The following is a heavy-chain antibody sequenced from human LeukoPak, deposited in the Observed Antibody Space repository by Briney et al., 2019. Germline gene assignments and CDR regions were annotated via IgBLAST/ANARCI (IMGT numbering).Heavy chain of an antibody. J-gene: IGHJ4*02. CDR1: GFTFDDYA. CDR2: ISWNSGSI. Sequence: GGSLRLSCAASGFTFDDYAMHWVRQAPGKVLEWVSGISWNSGSIGYADSVKGRFTISRDNAKNSLYLQMNSLRAEDTALYYCAKAPGIAAAGTDYFDYWGQGTLVTVSS. CDR3: AKAPGIAAAGTDYFDY. D-gene: IGHD6-13*01. V-gene: IGHV3-9*01.